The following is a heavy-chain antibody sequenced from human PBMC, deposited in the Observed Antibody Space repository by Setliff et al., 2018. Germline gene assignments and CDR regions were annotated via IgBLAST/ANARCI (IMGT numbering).Heavy chain of an antibody. V-gene: IGHV1-18*01. D-gene: IGHD2-21*01. CDR1: GFSFTTYG. CDR2: ISAYNGNT. Sequence: ASVKVSCKTSGFSFTTYGITWVRQAPGQGLEWMGWISAYNGNTDSAQKFQGRVTMSTDTSTTTVYMELRSLRSDDTAGYYCARDRGGDDFVGAVGDSFDIWGQGTMVTVSS. CDR3: ARDRGGDDFVGAVGDSFDI. J-gene: IGHJ3*02.